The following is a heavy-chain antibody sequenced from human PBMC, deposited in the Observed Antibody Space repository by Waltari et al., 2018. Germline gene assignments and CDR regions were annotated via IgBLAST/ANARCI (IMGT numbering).Heavy chain of an antibody. J-gene: IGHJ3*02. CDR1: AFTFDDYA. V-gene: IGHV3-9*03. CDR2: ISCKSGII. CDR3: AKADWEQGVIVGAFDI. D-gene: IGHD3-10*01. Sequence: EVQLVESGGGLVQPGRSLRLSCAASAFTFDDYAMHWVRQAPGKGLEWVSGISCKSGIIAYASVLKGRVTSSKDNAKNCLYMKRMRLRAQDMALYYWAKADWEQGVIVGAFDIWAQGTMVTVSS.